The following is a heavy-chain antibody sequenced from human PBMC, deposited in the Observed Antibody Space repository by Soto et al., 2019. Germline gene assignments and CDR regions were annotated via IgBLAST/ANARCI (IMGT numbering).Heavy chain of an antibody. CDR2: INHSGST. CDR3: ARAGLSSSGIDY. CDR1: GGSFSGYY. J-gene: IGHJ4*02. V-gene: IGHV4-34*01. D-gene: IGHD6-6*01. Sequence: QVQLQQWGAGLLKPSETLSLTCAVYGGSFSGYYWSWIRQPPGKGLEWIGEINHSGSTNYNPSLKSRVTISVDTSKNQFSLKLSSVTAADTAVYYCARAGLSSSGIDYWGQGTLVTVSS.